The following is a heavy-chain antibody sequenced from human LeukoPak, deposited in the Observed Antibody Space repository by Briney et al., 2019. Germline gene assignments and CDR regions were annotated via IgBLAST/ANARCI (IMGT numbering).Heavy chain of an antibody. CDR2: IYYSGST. J-gene: IGHJ5*02. Sequence: PSETLSLTCTVSGGSISSYYWSWLRQPPGKGLEWIGYIYYSGSTNYNPSLKSRVTISVDTSKNQFSLKLSSVTAADTAVYYCARDVVSNWFDPWGQGTLVTVSS. V-gene: IGHV4-59*01. CDR1: GGSISSYY. D-gene: IGHD2-2*01. CDR3: ARDVVSNWFDP.